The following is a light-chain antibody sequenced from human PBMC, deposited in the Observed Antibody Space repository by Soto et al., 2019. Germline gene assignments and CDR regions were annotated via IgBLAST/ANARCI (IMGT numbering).Light chain of an antibody. Sequence: SLVTLSLTPKERATLSCRASQSVSNNYLAWYQQQPGQAPRLLIYGASNRATGIPDRFSGSGSGTDFTLTISILADEDIGVYYCLQYVSWSTFGQG. CDR1: QSVSNNY. V-gene: IGKV3-20*01. CDR3: LQYVSWST. J-gene: IGKJ5*01. CDR2: GAS.